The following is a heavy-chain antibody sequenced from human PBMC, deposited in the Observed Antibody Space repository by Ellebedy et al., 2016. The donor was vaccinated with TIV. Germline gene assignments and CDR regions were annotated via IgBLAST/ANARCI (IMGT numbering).Heavy chain of an antibody. CDR1: GFTVSSNY. CDR3: AREITMVRGVRWFDP. Sequence: PGGSLRLSCAASGFTVSSNYMSWVRQAPGKGLEWVSVIYSGGSTYYADSVKGRFTISRHNSKNTLYLQMNSLRAEDTAVYYCAREITMVRGVRWFDPWGQGTLVTVSS. V-gene: IGHV3-53*04. CDR2: IYSGGST. D-gene: IGHD3-10*01. J-gene: IGHJ5*02.